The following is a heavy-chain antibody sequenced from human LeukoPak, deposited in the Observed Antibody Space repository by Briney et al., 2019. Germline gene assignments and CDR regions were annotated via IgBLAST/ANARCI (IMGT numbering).Heavy chain of an antibody. CDR3: ARSTSGSGYDYVSMSHVWYYGMDV. CDR2: IYYSGST. V-gene: IGHV4-39*01. J-gene: IGHJ6*02. D-gene: IGHD5-12*01. CDR1: GGSISSSSYY. Sequence: PSETLSLTCTVSGGSISSSSYYWGWIRQPPGKGLEWIGSIYYSGSTYYNPSLKSRVTISVDTSKNQFSLKLSSVTAADTAVYYCARSTSGSGYDYVSMSHVWYYGMDVWGQGTTVTVSS.